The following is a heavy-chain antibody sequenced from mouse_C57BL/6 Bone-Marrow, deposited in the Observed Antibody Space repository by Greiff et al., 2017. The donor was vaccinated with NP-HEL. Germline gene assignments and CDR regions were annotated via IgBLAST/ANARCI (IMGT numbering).Heavy chain of an antibody. V-gene: IGHV2-9-1*01. CDR3: ARNPVPLYGSTWYFDV. Sequence: QVQLKQSGPGLVAPSQSLSITCTVSGFSLTSYAISWVRQPPGKGLEWLGVIWTGGGTNYNSALKSRLSISKDNSKSQVFLKMNSLQTDDTARYYCARNPVPLYGSTWYFDVWGTGTTVTVSS. J-gene: IGHJ1*03. CDR1: GFSLTSYA. CDR2: IWTGGGT. D-gene: IGHD1-1*01.